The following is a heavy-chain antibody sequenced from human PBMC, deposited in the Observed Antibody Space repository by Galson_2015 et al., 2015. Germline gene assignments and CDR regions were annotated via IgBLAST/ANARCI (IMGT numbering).Heavy chain of an antibody. J-gene: IGHJ6*03. V-gene: IGHV5-51*01. D-gene: IGHD4-23*01. CDR1: GSTFTTYW. CDR3: ARHRWSTDVFHFMDV. CDR2: IYPGDSDT. Sequence: QSGAEVKKPGESLKISCKASGSTFTTYWIGWVRQMPGKGLEWMGIIYPGDSDTSYSPSLQGQVTISADKSISTAYLHLSSLKASDTAMFYCARHRWSTDVFHFMDVWGKGTAVTVSS.